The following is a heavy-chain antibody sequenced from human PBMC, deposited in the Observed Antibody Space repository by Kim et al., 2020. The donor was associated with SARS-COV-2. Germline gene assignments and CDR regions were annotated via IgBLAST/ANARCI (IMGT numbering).Heavy chain of an antibody. Sequence: GGSLRLSCAASGFTFSSYGMHWVRQAPGKGLEWVAVISYDGSNKYYADSVKGRFTISRDNSKNTLYRQMNSLRAEDTAVYYCARDIVATITPLYYYGMDVWGQGTTVTVSS. CDR2: ISYDGSNK. CDR3: ARDIVATITPLYYYGMDV. V-gene: IGHV3-33*05. CDR1: GFTFSSYG. D-gene: IGHD5-12*01. J-gene: IGHJ6*02.